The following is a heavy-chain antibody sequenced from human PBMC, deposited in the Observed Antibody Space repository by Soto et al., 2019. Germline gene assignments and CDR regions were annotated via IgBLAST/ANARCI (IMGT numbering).Heavy chain of an antibody. Sequence: SETLSLTCVVSGGSVSSGGYSWNWIRQPPGKGLEWIGYMYQSGSTYYNPSLNSRVTISVERSENQFSLKLTSVTAADTAVYYCAKGAAANLGYYALDVWGQGTTVTVYS. CDR1: GGSVSSGGYS. V-gene: IGHV4-30-2*01. CDR2: MYQSGST. CDR3: AKGAAANLGYYALDV. J-gene: IGHJ6*02. D-gene: IGHD6-25*01.